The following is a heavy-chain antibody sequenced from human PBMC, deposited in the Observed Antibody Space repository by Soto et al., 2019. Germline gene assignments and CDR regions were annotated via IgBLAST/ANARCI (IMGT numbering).Heavy chain of an antibody. CDR1: GGTFSSYA. CDR3: AGEEVAGPDY. Sequence: QVQLVQSGAEVKKPGSSVKVSCKASGGTFSSYAISWVRQAPGQGLEWMGGIMPIFGKANYAKKFQGRDTIPADESTSTAYMELRRLRSEDTAVYYCAGEEVAGPDYWGPGTLVTVSS. CDR2: IMPIFGKA. D-gene: IGHD6-19*01. V-gene: IGHV1-69*01. J-gene: IGHJ4*02.